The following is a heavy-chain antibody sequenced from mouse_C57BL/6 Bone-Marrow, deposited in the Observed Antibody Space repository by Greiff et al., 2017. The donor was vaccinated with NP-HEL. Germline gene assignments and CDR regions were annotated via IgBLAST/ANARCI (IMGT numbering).Heavy chain of an antibody. J-gene: IGHJ3*01. Sequence: EVKVVESGGGLVKPGGSLKLSCAASGFTFSSYAMSWVRQTPEKRLEWVATISDGGSYTYYPDNVKGRFTISRDNAKNNLYLQMSHLKSEDTAMYYCARGGGPIYYDYSWFAYWGQGTLVTVSA. CDR2: ISDGGSYT. CDR3: ARGGGPIYYDYSWFAY. V-gene: IGHV5-4*03. D-gene: IGHD2-4*01. CDR1: GFTFSSYA.